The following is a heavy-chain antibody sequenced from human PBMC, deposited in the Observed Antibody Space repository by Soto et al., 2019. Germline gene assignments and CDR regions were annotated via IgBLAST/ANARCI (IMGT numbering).Heavy chain of an antibody. CDR3: ARGICEGGVPAAICYYYYGMDV. Sequence: ASVKVSCKVSGNTFVTYFMHWMRQAPGQGLEWMGIINANGGSTSYAQKFQGRVTMTTDTSTSTAYMELRSLRSDDTAVYYCARGICEGGVPAAICYYYYGMDVWGQGTTVTVSS. CDR1: GNTFVTYF. V-gene: IGHV1-46*01. D-gene: IGHD2-2*01. CDR2: INANGGST. J-gene: IGHJ6*02.